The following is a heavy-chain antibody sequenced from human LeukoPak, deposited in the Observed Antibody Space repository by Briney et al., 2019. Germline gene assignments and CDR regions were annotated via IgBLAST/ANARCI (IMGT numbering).Heavy chain of an antibody. V-gene: IGHV4-4*07. J-gene: IGHJ5*02. Sequence: PAETLSLTCTVSGGSISSYYWSWMRQPAGKGLEGIVRIYTSGSTNYNPSLKSRVTMSVDTSKNQFSLKLSSVTAADTAVYYCARVVGLRLGELSLNWFDPWGQGTLVTVS. CDR2: IYTSGST. D-gene: IGHD3-16*02. CDR3: ARVVGLRLGELSLNWFDP. CDR1: GGSISSYY.